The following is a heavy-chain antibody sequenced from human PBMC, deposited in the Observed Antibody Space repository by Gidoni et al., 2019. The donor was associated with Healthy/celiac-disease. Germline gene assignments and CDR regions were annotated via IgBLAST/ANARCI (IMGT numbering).Heavy chain of an antibody. CDR1: GITFTSYD. J-gene: IGHJ5*02. V-gene: IGHV1-8*01. CDR3: ARTYCSSTSCYLSNWFDP. D-gene: IGHD2-2*01. Sequence: QVQLVQSGAEVTKPGASVTVTCTASGITFTSYDINWVRQATGQGLEWMGWMNPNSGNTGYAQRFQGRVTLTRNTSISTAYMELSSLRSEDTAVYYCARTYCSSTSCYLSNWFDPWGQGTLVTVSS. CDR2: MNPNSGNT.